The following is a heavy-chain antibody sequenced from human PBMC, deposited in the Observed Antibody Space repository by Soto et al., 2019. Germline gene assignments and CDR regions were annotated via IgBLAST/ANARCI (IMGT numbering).Heavy chain of an antibody. CDR3: ARDRGSYALDY. V-gene: IGHV1-18*01. CDR2: ISANNGNT. CDR1: GYTFTSYG. D-gene: IGHD1-26*01. Sequence: QVQLVQSGAEVKKPGASVKVSCKASGYTFTSYGISWVRQAPGQGLEWMGWISANNGNTNYAHKLQGRVTMTTDTPTSTAYMELRSLRSDATAVYYCARDRGSYALDYWGQGTLVTVSS. J-gene: IGHJ4*02.